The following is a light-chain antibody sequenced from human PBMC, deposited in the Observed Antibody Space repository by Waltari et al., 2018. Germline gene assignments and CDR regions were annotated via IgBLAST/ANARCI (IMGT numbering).Light chain of an antibody. CDR1: PSVGTS. CDR2: GAS. J-gene: IGKJ2*01. CDR3: QQYNNWPYT. V-gene: IGKV3-15*01. Sequence: EIVMTQSPATLPVSPGVRATLSCRASPSVGTSFAWYQQRPGQAPRFLIYGASTRGTGIPARFSGSGSGTDFTLSISSLQSEDSAVYYCQQYNNWPYTFGQGTKLEIK.